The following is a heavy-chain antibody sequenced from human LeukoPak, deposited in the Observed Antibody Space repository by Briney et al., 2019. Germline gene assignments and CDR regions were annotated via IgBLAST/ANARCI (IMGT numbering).Heavy chain of an antibody. CDR1: GGSFSGYY. Sequence: KTSETLPLTRAVYGGSFSGYYWSWIRQPPGKGLEWIGEINHSGSTNYNPSLKSRVTISVDTSKNQFSLKLSSVTAADTAVYYCARGHYRGGTFDYWGQGTLVTVSS. V-gene: IGHV4-34*01. CDR2: INHSGST. D-gene: IGHD1-7*01. CDR3: ARGHYRGGTFDY. J-gene: IGHJ4*02.